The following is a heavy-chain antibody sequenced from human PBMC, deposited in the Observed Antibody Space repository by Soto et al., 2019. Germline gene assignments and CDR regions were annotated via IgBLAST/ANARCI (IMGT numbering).Heavy chain of an antibody. CDR2: INAGNGNT. Sequence: QVQLVQSGAEEKKPGASVKVSCKASGYTFTSYAMHWVRQAPGQRLEWMGWINAGNGNTKYSQKFQGRVTITRDTSASTAYMELSSLRSEDTAVYYCARAVPNWNYEGGLDCWGQGTLVTVSS. CDR3: ARAVPNWNYEGGLDC. J-gene: IGHJ4*02. CDR1: GYTFTSYA. V-gene: IGHV1-3*05. D-gene: IGHD1-7*01.